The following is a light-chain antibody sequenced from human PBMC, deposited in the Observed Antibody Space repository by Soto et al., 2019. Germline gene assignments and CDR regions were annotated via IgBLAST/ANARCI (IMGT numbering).Light chain of an antibody. CDR2: EVS. CDR1: SSDIGGYDY. V-gene: IGLV2-8*01. Sequence: QSAMTQPPCASGSPGQSVTISCTGTSSDIGGYDYVSWYQQHPGKTPKFMIYEVSKRPSGVPDRFSGSKSGNTASLTVSGLQAEDEADYYCVSYAGSNIWMFGGGTKLTVL. J-gene: IGLJ3*02. CDR3: VSYAGSNIWM.